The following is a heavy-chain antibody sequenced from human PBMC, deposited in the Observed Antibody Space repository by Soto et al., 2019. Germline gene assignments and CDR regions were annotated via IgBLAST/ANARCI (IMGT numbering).Heavy chain of an antibody. D-gene: IGHD5-12*01. J-gene: IGHJ4*02. CDR3: AKAPLGSGYDLDD. CDR2: ISGSGGST. V-gene: IGHV3-23*01. Sequence: EVQLLDSGGGLVQPGGSLRLSCDASGFTFRNYAMNWVRQAPGKGLDWVSAISGSGGSTYYADSVKGRFTISRDNSKNTLYLQMCSPGAEETAVYYCAKAPLGSGYDLDDWGQGTLVTVSS. CDR1: GFTFRNYA.